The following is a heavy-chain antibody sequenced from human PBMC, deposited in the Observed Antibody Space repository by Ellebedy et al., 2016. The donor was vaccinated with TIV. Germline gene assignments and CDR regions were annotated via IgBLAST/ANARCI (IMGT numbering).Heavy chain of an antibody. CDR3: AGSSWYMAFDI. D-gene: IGHD6-13*01. Sequence: GGSLRLXCAASGFTFSDFYMSWIRQAPGKGLQWVSYITTSGGTIYYADSVKGRFTISRDNAKNSLYLQMNSLRAEDTAVYYCAGSSWYMAFDIWGQGTMVTVSS. CDR1: GFTFSDFY. V-gene: IGHV3-11*01. J-gene: IGHJ3*02. CDR2: ITTSGGTI.